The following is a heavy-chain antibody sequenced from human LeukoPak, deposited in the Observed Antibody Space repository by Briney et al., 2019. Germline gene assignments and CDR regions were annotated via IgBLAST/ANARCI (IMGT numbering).Heavy chain of an antibody. CDR3: ARHRYYYDSSGYPFPSYFDY. D-gene: IGHD3-22*01. V-gene: IGHV4-39*01. CDR1: GGSISSSSYY. J-gene: IGHJ4*02. CDR2: IYYSGST. Sequence: SETLSLTCTVSGGSISSSSYYWGWIRQPPGKGLEWIGSIYYSGSTYNNPSLKSRFTISVDTSKNQFSLKLSSVTAADTAVYYCARHRYYYDSSGYPFPSYFDYWGQGTLVTVSS.